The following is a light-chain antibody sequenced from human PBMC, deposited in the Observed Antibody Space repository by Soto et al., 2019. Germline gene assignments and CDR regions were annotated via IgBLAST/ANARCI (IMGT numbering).Light chain of an antibody. CDR3: QQSGSYSCT. Sequence: EIVLTQLPVTLSLSPGGRATLSCRGSPSVSSAYLVWYQQIPVQAPQPLIYGASSRATGVPHRFSGSGSGTEFTLTISGLQPEDFAMYYCQQSGSYSCTFGQGTKLEIK. V-gene: IGKV3-20*01. CDR2: GAS. CDR1: PSVSSAY. J-gene: IGKJ2*02.